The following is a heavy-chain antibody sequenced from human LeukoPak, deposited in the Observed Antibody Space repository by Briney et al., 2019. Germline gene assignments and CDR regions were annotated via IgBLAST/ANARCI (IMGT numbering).Heavy chain of an antibody. D-gene: IGHD6-19*01. CDR1: GFTFRSYG. CDR2: IRYDGSNK. Sequence: PGGSLRLSCAASGFTFRSYGLHWVRQAPGRGLEWVAFIRYDGSNKYYADSVKGRFTISRDNSKNTLYLQMNSLRVEGTAVYYCAKEHSSGWYYFDYWGQGTLVTVSS. J-gene: IGHJ4*02. CDR3: AKEHSSGWYYFDY. V-gene: IGHV3-30*02.